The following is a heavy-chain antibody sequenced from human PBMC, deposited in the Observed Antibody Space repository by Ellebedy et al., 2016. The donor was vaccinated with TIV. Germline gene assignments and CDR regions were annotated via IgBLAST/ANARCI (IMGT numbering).Heavy chain of an antibody. CDR1: GFTFGDYA. J-gene: IGHJ4*02. D-gene: IGHD3-10*01. CDR2: IRSKAYGGTT. Sequence: GESLKISXTASGFTFGDYAMSWFRQAPGKGLEWVGFIRSKAYGGTTEYAASVKGRFTISRDDSKSIAYLQMNSLKTEDTAVYYCTRASGSWEPITDFDYWGQGTLVTVSS. V-gene: IGHV3-49*03. CDR3: TRASGSWEPITDFDY.